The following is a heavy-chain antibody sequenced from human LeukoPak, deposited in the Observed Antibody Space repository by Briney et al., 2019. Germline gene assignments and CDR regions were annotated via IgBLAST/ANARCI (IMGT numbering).Heavy chain of an antibody. D-gene: IGHD5-12*01. Sequence: GGSLRLSCAASGFTFSTSWMSWVRQVPGKGLEWVANIKKDGSETYYVDSVKGRFTISRDNAKNSLYLQMNSLRAEDTAMYYCARGRYSGTTYHFDYWGQGTLVTVSS. J-gene: IGHJ4*02. V-gene: IGHV3-7*03. CDR3: ARGRYSGTTYHFDY. CDR1: GFTFSTSW. CDR2: IKKDGSET.